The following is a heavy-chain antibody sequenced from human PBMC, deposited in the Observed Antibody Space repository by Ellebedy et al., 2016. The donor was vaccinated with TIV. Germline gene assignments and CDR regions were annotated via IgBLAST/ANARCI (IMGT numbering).Heavy chain of an antibody. CDR1: GFTFSVSA. J-gene: IGHJ4*02. D-gene: IGHD3-10*01. V-gene: IGHV3-73*01. CDR2: IRSKANSYAT. Sequence: GGSRRLSCAASGFTFSVSAMHWVRQASGQGLEWVGRIRSKANSYATAYAASVKGRFTISRDDSKNTAYLQMNSLKTEDTAVYYCTRLWFGEGGDYWGQGTLVTVSS. CDR3: TRLWFGEGGDY.